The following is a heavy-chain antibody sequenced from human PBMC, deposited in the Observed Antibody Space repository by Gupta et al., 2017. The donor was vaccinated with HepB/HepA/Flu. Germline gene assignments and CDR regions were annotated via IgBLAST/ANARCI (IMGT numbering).Heavy chain of an antibody. V-gene: IGHV1-18*01. J-gene: IGHJ4*02. CDR1: GYTFINYS. CDR2: ISAYNGNT. Sequence: QVQLVQSGAEVKTPGASVKVSCKASGYTFINYSISWVRQAPGQGLEWMGWISAYNGNTNYAQKVQDRVTMTTDTSTTTAYMELKSLRFDDTAVYYCARGTLEFDYWGQGTLVTVSS. CDR3: ARGTLEFDY. D-gene: IGHD1-1*01.